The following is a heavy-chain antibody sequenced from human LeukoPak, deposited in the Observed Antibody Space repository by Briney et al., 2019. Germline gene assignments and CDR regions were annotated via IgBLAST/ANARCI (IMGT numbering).Heavy chain of an antibody. V-gene: IGHV3-11*04. CDR2: ISSSGTTV. CDR3: ARGLVGYGMDV. Sequence: GGSLRLSCAASGFTFSDYYMGWIRQAPGKGLEWISYISSSGTTVYYADSVKGRFTISRDNAKNTLYLQMNSLRAEDTAVYYCARGLVGYGMDVWGQGTTVTVSS. J-gene: IGHJ6*02. D-gene: IGHD3-16*02. CDR1: GFTFSDYY.